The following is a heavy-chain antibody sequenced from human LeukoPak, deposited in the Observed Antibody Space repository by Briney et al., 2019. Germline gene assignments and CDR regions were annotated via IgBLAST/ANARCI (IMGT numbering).Heavy chain of an antibody. CDR2: IQYDGSSK. CDR1: GFAFSTYG. D-gene: IGHD6-19*01. CDR3: AKGSGWFFDY. Sequence: GGSLSLSCAASGFAFSTYGMHWVRQAPGKGLEWVAFIQYDGSSKYYADSVKGRFTISRDNSKNTLYLQMNSLRGEDTAVYYCAKGSGWFFDYWGQGTLVTVSS. V-gene: IGHV3-30*02. J-gene: IGHJ4*02.